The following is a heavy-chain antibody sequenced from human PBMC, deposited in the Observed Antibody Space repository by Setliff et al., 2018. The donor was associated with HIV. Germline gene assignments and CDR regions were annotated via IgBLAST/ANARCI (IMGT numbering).Heavy chain of an antibody. CDR2: IYTSGST. CDR1: GGSISSYY. Sequence: SETLSLTCTVSGGSISSYYWSWIRQLAGKGLEWIGRIYTSGSTNYNPSLKSRVTMSVDTSKNQFSLKLSSVTAADTAVYYCASTGYSSGWSFDYWGQGTLVTVSS. D-gene: IGHD6-19*01. J-gene: IGHJ4*02. V-gene: IGHV4-4*07. CDR3: ASTGYSSGWSFDY.